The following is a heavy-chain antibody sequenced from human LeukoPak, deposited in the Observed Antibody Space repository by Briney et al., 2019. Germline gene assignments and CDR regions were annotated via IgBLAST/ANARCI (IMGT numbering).Heavy chain of an antibody. CDR3: ARDAGLFDSEYYFDY. Sequence: GGSLRLSCAASGVSFSNYIMNWVRQAPGKGLEWVASISATSAYIWYADSVRGRFTISRDNANNSLDLQMNSLRAEDTAVYFCARDAGLFDSEYYFDYWGQGTLVTVSS. J-gene: IGHJ4*02. V-gene: IGHV3-21*01. D-gene: IGHD3-9*01. CDR1: GVSFSNYI. CDR2: ISATSAYI.